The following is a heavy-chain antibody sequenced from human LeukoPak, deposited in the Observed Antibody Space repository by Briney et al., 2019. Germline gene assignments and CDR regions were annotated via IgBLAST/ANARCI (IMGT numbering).Heavy chain of an antibody. V-gene: IGHV3-23*01. J-gene: IGHJ4*02. D-gene: IGHD4-23*01. Sequence: GGSLRLSCAASGFSFSNYAMSWVRQAPGRGLEWVSRITGSGSSTYYADSVRGRFTISRENSKNTLDLEMNSLRVDDTAVYYCAKSRSLGGNSPFDYWGQGTLVTVSS. CDR1: GFSFSNYA. CDR2: ITGSGSST. CDR3: AKSRSLGGNSPFDY.